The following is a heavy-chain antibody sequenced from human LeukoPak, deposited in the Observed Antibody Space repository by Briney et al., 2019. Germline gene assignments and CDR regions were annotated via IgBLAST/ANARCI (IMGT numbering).Heavy chain of an antibody. Sequence: GGSLRLSCAASGFTFSNAWMSWVRQAPGKGLEWVGRIKSKTDGGTTDYAAPVKGRFTISRDDSKNTLYLQMNSLKTEGTAVYYCTTSYIYYYYGMDVWGQGTTVTVSS. V-gene: IGHV3-15*01. CDR2: IKSKTDGGTT. D-gene: IGHD5-18*01. CDR3: TTSYIYYYYGMDV. CDR1: GFTFSNAW. J-gene: IGHJ6*02.